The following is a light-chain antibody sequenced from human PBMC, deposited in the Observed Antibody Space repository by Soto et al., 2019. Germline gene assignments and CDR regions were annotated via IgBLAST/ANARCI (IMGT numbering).Light chain of an antibody. J-gene: IGLJ1*01. V-gene: IGLV2-14*01. CDR2: EVR. CDR3: SSYTSDWGV. Sequence: QSALTQPASVSGSVGQSITISCTGTSSVVGGYDFVSWYQHHPGKAPKLIIYEVRTRPSGVSDRFSGSKSGNTASLTISGLQAEDEADYYCSSYTSDWGVFGTGTKLTVL. CDR1: SSVVGGYDF.